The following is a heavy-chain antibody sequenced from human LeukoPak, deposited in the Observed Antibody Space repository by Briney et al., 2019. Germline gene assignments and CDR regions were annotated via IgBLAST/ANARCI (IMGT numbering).Heavy chain of an antibody. CDR2: INPNSGGT. CDR1: GYTFTGYY. CDR3: ARLGIAARIFDP. D-gene: IGHD6-6*01. V-gene: IGHV1-2*06. J-gene: IGHJ5*02. Sequence: ASVKVSCEASGYTFTGYYMHWVRQAPGQGLEWMGRINPNSGGTNYAQKFQGRVTMTRDTSISTAYMELSRLRSDDTAVYYCARLGIAARIFDPWGQGTLVTVSS.